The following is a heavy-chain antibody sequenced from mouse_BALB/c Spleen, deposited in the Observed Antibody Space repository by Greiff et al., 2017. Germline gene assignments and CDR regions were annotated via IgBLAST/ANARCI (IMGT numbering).Heavy chain of an antibody. J-gene: IGHJ4*01. CDR3: TRHDFYAMDY. V-gene: IGHV6-6*02. CDR2: IRLKSNNYAT. Sequence: EVQLVESGGGLVQPGGSMKLSCVASGFTFSNYWMNWVRQSPEKGLEWVAEIRLKSNNYATHYAESVKGRFTISRDDSKSSVYLQMNNLRAEDTGIYYCTRHDFYAMDYWGQGTSVTVSS. CDR1: GFTFSNYW.